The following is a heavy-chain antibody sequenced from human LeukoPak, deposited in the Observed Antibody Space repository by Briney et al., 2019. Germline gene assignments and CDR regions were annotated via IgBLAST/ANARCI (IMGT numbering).Heavy chain of an antibody. J-gene: IGHJ4*02. CDR2: IYHSGST. CDR3: ARGVTYYDILTGYYGSYYFDY. Sequence: SETLSPTCAVSGGSISSSNWWSWVRQPPGKGLEWIGEIYHSGSTNYNPSLKSRVTISVDKSKNQFSLKLSSVTAADTAVYYCARGVTYYDILTGYYGSYYFDYWGQGTLVTVSS. D-gene: IGHD3-9*01. CDR1: GGSISSSNW. V-gene: IGHV4-4*02.